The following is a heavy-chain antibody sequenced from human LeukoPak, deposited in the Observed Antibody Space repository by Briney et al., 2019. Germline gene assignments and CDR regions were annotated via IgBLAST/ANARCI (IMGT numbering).Heavy chain of an antibody. J-gene: IGHJ6*02. CDR2: INSDGSST. D-gene: IGHD3-3*01. CDR1: GFTFSSYL. Sequence: GGSLRLSCAASGFTFSSYLMHWVRQAPGKGLVWVSRINSDGSSTSYADSVKGRFTISRDNAKNTLYLQMNSLRAEDTAVYYCAREHYDFWSGYGGDLAYYYYGMDVWGQGTTVTVSS. CDR3: AREHYDFWSGYGGDLAYYYYGMDV. V-gene: IGHV3-74*01.